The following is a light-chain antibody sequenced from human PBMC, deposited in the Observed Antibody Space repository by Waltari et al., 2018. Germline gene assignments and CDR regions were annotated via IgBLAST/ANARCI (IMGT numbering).Light chain of an antibody. J-gene: IGKJ1*01. Sequence: LSLSPGERATLACRASQSVGTSLAWYQQKPGQAPRLLIYGASHRATGIPDRFSGSGSGTDFSLTISRLEPEDFAVYYCQHYVRLPATFGQGTKVEI. V-gene: IGKV3-20*01. CDR2: GAS. CDR1: QSVGTS. CDR3: QHYVRLPAT.